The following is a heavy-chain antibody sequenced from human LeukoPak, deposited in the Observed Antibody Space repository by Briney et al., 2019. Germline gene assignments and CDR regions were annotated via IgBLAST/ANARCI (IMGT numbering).Heavy chain of an antibody. CDR2: INTDGSST. CDR1: GFTFSSYW. V-gene: IGHV3-74*01. D-gene: IGHD5-18*01. Sequence: GGSLRLSCAASGFTFSSYWMHWVRQAPGKGLVWVSRINTDGSSTTYADSVKGRFTISRDNAKNTLYLQMNSLRAEDTAVYYCAKQGSGYSSDYWGQGTLVTVSS. CDR3: AKQGSGYSSDY. J-gene: IGHJ4*02.